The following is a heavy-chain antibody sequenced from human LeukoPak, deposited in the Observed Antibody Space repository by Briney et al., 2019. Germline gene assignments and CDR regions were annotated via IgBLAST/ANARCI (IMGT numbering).Heavy chain of an antibody. J-gene: IGHJ4*02. V-gene: IGHV4-59*08. CDR3: TRRVAITGTPKAYLDY. CDR2: VYYSENT. CDR1: GGSISGYY. Sequence: SETLSLTCSVSGGSISGYYWSWIRQPPGKELEWIGYVYYSENTKYNPSLESRITISLDTSKNQFSLRLNSVTTADTAVYFCTRRVAITGTPKAYLDYWGQGILVTVSS. D-gene: IGHD1-20*01.